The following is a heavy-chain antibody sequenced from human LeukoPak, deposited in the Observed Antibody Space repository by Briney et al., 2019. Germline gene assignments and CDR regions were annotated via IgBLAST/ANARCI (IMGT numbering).Heavy chain of an antibody. D-gene: IGHD3-22*01. CDR3: ARRRYYDGSGYLE. CDR2: IYYSGRT. V-gene: IGHV4-39*01. Sequence: ETLSLTCSVSGDSVSRSDTYWDWIRQPPGKGLEWIGTIYYSGRTYYSPSLKSRVTMSVDPSNNQFSLNLRSVTAADTALYYCARRRYYDGSGYLEWGQGTLLSVSS. J-gene: IGHJ1*01. CDR1: GDSVSRSDTY.